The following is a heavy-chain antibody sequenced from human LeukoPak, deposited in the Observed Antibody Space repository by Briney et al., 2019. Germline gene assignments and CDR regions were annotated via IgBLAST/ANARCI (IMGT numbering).Heavy chain of an antibody. Sequence: GASVKVSCKTSGYTFTTYAMNWVRQAPGQGLEWMGGIIPIFGTANYAQKFQGRVTITADKSTSTAYMELSSLRSEDTAVYYCARGYYYDSSGYYYSANAFDIWGQGTMVTVSS. CDR3: ARGYYYDSSGYYYSANAFDI. D-gene: IGHD3-22*01. V-gene: IGHV1-69*06. CDR2: IIPIFGTA. CDR1: GYTFTTYA. J-gene: IGHJ3*02.